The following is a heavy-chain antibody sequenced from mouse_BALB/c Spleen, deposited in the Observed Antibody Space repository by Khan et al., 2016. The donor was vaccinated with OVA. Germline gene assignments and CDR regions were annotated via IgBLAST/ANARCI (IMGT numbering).Heavy chain of an antibody. CDR2: INPYNGGT. Sequence: VRLQQSGPELVKPGASMKISCKASGYSFTGYTMNWVKQSHGKNLEWIGLINPYNGGTTYNQKFKGKATLTVDKSYSTAYMELLSLTSEDSAVYYCERGYCYYDVLDYWGQGTSVTVSS. V-gene: IGHV1-18*01. CDR1: GYSFTGYT. D-gene: IGHD2-12*01. CDR3: ERGYCYYDVLDY. J-gene: IGHJ4*01.